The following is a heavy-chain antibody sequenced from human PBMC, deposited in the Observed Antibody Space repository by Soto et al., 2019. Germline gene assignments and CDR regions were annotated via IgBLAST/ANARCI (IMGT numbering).Heavy chain of an antibody. CDR1: GGTFSSYA. CDR3: ARRGRGTYYYDSSGYDSLDY. CDR2: IIPIFGTA. V-gene: IGHV1-69*01. D-gene: IGHD3-22*01. Sequence: QVQLVQSGAEVKKPGSSVKVSCKASGGTFSSYAISWVRQAPGQGLEWMGGIIPIFGTANYAQKFQGRVTITADESTSTAYMELSSLRSEDTAVYYCARRGRGTYYYDSSGYDSLDYWGQGTLVTVSS. J-gene: IGHJ4*02.